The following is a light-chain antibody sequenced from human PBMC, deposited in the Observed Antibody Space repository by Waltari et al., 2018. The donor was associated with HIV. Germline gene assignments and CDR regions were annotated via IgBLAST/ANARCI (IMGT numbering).Light chain of an antibody. Sequence: EIVLTQSPATLSLSPGERATLSCRASQSVSSYLAWYQQKPGQAPRLLIYDASNRDTGIPARFSCSGSGTDFTLTIRSLEPEDFAVYYCQQRSTWPRALTFGGGTKVQIK. V-gene: IGKV3-11*01. CDR2: DAS. J-gene: IGKJ4*01. CDR3: QQRSTWPRALT. CDR1: QSVSSY.